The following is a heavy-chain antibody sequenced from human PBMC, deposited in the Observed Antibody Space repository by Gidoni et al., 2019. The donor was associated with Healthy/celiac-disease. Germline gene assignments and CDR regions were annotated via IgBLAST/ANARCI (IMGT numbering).Heavy chain of an antibody. D-gene: IGHD2-2*02. CDR1: GFTLSSYA. Sequence: QVQLVESGGGVVQPGRSLRLSCAASGFTLSSYAMHWDRQAPGKGLEWVAVISYDGSNKYYADSVKGRFTISRDNSKNTLYLQMNSLRAEDTAVYYCARGWYCSSTSCYTGRQPGIDYWGQGTLVTVSS. J-gene: IGHJ4*02. CDR3: ARGWYCSSTSCYTGRQPGIDY. CDR2: ISYDGSNK. V-gene: IGHV3-30-3*01.